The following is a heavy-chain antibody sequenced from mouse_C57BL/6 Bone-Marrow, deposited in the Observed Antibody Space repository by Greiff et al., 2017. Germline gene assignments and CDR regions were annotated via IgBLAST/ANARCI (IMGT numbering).Heavy chain of an antibody. J-gene: IGHJ4*01. D-gene: IGHD1-1*01. CDR2: ISYDGSN. V-gene: IGHV3-6*01. Sequence: VQLKESGPGLVKPSQSLSLTCSVTGYSITSGYYWNWIRQFPGNKLEWMGYISYDGSNNYNPSLKNRISITRDTSKNQFFLKLNSVTTEDTATYYCARAFYYYGSSVAMDYWGQGTSVTVSS. CDR3: ARAFYYYGSSVAMDY. CDR1: GYSITSGYY.